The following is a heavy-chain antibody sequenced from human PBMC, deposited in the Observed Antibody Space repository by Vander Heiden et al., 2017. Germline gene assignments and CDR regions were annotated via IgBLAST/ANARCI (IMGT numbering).Heavy chain of an antibody. Sequence: QVQLVQSGAEVKKPGASVKVSCKASGYTFTSYDINWVRQATGQGLEWMGWMNPNSGNTGYAQKFQGRVTMTRNTSISTAYMELSSLRSEGTAVYYCARDRLYDFWSGYPNWFDPWGQGTLVTVSS. V-gene: IGHV1-8*01. J-gene: IGHJ5*02. CDR3: ARDRLYDFWSGYPNWFDP. CDR2: MNPNSGNT. CDR1: GYTFTSYD. D-gene: IGHD3-3*01.